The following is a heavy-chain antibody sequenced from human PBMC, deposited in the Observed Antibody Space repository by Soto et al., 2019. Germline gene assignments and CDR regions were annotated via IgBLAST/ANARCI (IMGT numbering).Heavy chain of an antibody. CDR3: ARGAADTAMVDS. J-gene: IGHJ4*02. Sequence: SETLSLTCTVSGGSIRSYYWTWIRQPPGKGLEWLGYIFYSGSTFYNPSLKSRVTISIHTSKSQFSLQLTSVTAADTAVYYCARGAADTAMVDSWGQGTLVT. V-gene: IGHV4-59*01. CDR2: IFYSGST. D-gene: IGHD5-18*01. CDR1: GGSIRSYY.